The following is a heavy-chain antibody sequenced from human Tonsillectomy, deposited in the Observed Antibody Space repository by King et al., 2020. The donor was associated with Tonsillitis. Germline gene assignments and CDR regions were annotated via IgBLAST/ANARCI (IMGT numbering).Heavy chain of an antibody. V-gene: IGHV3-30*18. Sequence: VQLVESGGGVVQPGRSLRLSCAASGFTFSSYGMHWVRPAPGKGLEWVAVISYDGSNKYYADSVKGRFTISRDNSKNTLYLQMNSLRAEDTAVYYCAKAQASWSSGYLFDYWGQGTLVTVSS. D-gene: IGHD3-22*01. J-gene: IGHJ4*02. CDR3: AKAQASWSSGYLFDY. CDR2: ISYDGSNK. CDR1: GFTFSSYG.